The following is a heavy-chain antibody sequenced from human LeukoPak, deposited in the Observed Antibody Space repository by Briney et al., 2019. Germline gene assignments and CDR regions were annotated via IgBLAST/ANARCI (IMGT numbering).Heavy chain of an antibody. V-gene: IGHV3-48*02. J-gene: IGHJ4*02. D-gene: IGHD3-10*01. CDR2: ISSSSSTI. Sequence: GGSLRLSCAASGFTFSSYSMNWVRQAPGKGLEWVSYISSSSSTIYYADSVKGRFTISRDNAKNSLYLQMNSLRDEDTAVYYCPVMVRALGGFDYWGQGTLVTVSS. CDR3: PVMVRALGGFDY. CDR1: GFTFSSYS.